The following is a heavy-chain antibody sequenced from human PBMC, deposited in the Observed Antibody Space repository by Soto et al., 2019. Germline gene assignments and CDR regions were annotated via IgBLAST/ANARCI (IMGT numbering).Heavy chain of an antibody. CDR3: TRGYSYGYLGWFDP. V-gene: IGHV4-30-4*01. CDR1: GDSISSGDYY. J-gene: IGHJ5*02. D-gene: IGHD5-18*01. CDR2: IYYSGST. Sequence: VQLQESGPGLVRPSQTLSLTCTVSGDSISSGDYYWSWIRQPPGKGQEWIGYIYYSGSTYFNPSLKSRVTISVDTSKNQFSLKLSSVTAADTAVYYCTRGYSYGYLGWFDPWGQGTLVTVSS.